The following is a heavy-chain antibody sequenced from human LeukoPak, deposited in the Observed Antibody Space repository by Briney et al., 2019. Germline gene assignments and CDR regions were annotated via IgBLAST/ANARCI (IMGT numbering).Heavy chain of an antibody. Sequence: SETRSLTCTVGGGSISSYYWSWIRQPAGKGLEWIGGIYTSGSTNYNPSLKSRVTISVDKSNDQFSLKLSSVTAADTAVYYCAREFGRGRYSSSWYGGVFYFDYWGQGTLVTVSS. CDR3: AREFGRGRYSSSWYGGVFYFDY. D-gene: IGHD6-13*01. J-gene: IGHJ4*02. CDR1: GGSISSYY. CDR2: IYTSGST. V-gene: IGHV4-4*07.